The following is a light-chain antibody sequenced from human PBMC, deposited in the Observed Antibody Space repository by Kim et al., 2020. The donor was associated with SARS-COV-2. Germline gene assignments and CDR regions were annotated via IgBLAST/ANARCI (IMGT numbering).Light chain of an antibody. Sequence: ASVGDRVTITCRASQSIRSWLAWYQHKPGRAPKLLISKASNLESGVPSGFSGSGSGTEFTLTISSLQPEDFATYYCQQYSTSPWTFGQGTKVDIK. CDR2: KAS. J-gene: IGKJ1*01. CDR1: QSIRSW. CDR3: QQYSTSPWT. V-gene: IGKV1-5*03.